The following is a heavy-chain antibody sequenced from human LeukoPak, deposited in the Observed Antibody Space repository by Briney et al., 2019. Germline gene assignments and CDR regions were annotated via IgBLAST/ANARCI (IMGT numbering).Heavy chain of an antibody. CDR3: ARRAAGYVGASSFDY. CDR2: IYYSASA. D-gene: IGHD1-26*01. Sequence: PSETLSLTCTVSGGSISSGVFYWSWIRQQPGKGLEWIGYIYYSASAYYNPSLKSRLTISVDTSKNQFSLKLSFGTAEDTAVYYCARRAAGYVGASSFDYWGQGTLVTVSS. CDR1: GGSISSGVFY. V-gene: IGHV4-31*03. J-gene: IGHJ4*02.